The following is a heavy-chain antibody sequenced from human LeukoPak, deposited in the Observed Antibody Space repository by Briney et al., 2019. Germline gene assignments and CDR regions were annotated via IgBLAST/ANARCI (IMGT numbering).Heavy chain of an antibody. J-gene: IGHJ3*02. Sequence: ASVKVSCKASGYTFTGYYMHWVRQAPGQGLEWMGWINPNSGGTNYAQNFQGRVTMTRDTSISTAYMELSRLRSDDTAVYYCARVTSGDAYKNDAFDIWGQGTMVTVSS. V-gene: IGHV1-2*02. CDR3: ARVTSGDAYKNDAFDI. CDR1: GYTFTGYY. D-gene: IGHD5-24*01. CDR2: INPNSGGT.